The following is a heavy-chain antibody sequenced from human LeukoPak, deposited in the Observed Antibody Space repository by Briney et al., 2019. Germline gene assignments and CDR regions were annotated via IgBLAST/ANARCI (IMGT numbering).Heavy chain of an antibody. Sequence: PGGSLRLTCAASGFTFDDYAMPWVRQAPGKGPEWVSYISNSGSIIQYADSVKGRFTISRDNAKNSLYLQMNSLRAEDTGVYYCAREHLGVAAADYWGQGTLVTVSS. J-gene: IGHJ4*02. V-gene: IGHV3-11*04. CDR1: GFTFDDYA. CDR3: AREHLGVAAADY. CDR2: ISNSGSII. D-gene: IGHD3-3*01.